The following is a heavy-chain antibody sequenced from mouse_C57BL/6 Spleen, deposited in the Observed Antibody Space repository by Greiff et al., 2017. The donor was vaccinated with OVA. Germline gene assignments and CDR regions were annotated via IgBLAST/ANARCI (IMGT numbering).Heavy chain of an antibody. Sequence: EVKLMESGPGLVKPSQSLSLTCSVTGYSITSGYYWNWIRQFPGNKLEWMGYIRYDGSNNYNPSLKNRISITRDTSKNQFFLKLNSVTTEDTATYYCARETGRGFAYWGQGTLVTVSA. CDR2: IRYDGSN. CDR1: GYSITSGYY. D-gene: IGHD4-1*01. CDR3: ARETGRGFAY. V-gene: IGHV3-6*01. J-gene: IGHJ3*01.